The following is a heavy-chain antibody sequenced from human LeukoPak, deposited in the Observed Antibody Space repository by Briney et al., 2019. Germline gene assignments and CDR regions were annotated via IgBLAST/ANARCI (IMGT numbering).Heavy chain of an antibody. J-gene: IGHJ3*02. CDR2: MNPNSGNT. Sequence: ASVKVSCKASGYTFTSYDINWVRQATGQGLEWMGWMNPNSGNTGYAQKFQGRVTMTRNTSISTAYMELSSLRSEDTAVYYCARDPDSSAAFDIWGQGTMVTVSS. CDR3: ARDPDSSAAFDI. V-gene: IGHV1-8*01. D-gene: IGHD3-22*01. CDR1: GYTFTSYD.